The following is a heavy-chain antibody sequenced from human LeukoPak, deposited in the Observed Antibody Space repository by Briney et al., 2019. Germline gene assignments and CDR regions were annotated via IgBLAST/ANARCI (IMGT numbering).Heavy chain of an antibody. J-gene: IGHJ3*02. CDR2: IIPIFGTA. Sequence: ASVKVSCKASGGTFSSYAICWVRQAPGQGLEWMGGIIPIFGTANYAQKFQGRVTITADESTSTAYMELSSLRSEDTAVYYCARPRVVAASDAFDIWGQGTMVTVSS. V-gene: IGHV1-69*01. CDR3: ARPRVVAASDAFDI. CDR1: GGTFSSYA. D-gene: IGHD2-15*01.